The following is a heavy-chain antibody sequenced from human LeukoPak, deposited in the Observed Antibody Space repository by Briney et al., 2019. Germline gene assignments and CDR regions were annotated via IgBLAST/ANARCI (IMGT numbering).Heavy chain of an antibody. CDR2: IYHSGST. Sequence: SGTLSLTCAVSGGSISSSNWRSWVRPPPGKGLEWSGEIYHSGSTNYNPSLKSRVTISVDKSQNQFSLKLTSVTAADTAVYYCARNLNVWFGELYPFDIWGQGTKVTVSS. CDR1: GGSISSSNW. V-gene: IGHV4-4*02. J-gene: IGHJ3*02. CDR3: ARNLNVWFGELYPFDI. D-gene: IGHD3-10*01.